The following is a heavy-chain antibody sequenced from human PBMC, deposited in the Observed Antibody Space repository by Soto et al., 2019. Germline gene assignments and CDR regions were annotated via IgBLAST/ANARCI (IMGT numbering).Heavy chain of an antibody. Sequence: RLSCAASRFTFSSYWMSWVRQAPGKGLEWVANIKQDGSEKYYVDSVKGRFTISRDNAKNSLYLQMNSLRAEDTAVYYCARDATRTSGWYYFDYWGQGTLVTVSS. J-gene: IGHJ4*02. CDR1: RFTFSSYW. CDR3: ARDATRTSGWYYFDY. V-gene: IGHV3-7*03. D-gene: IGHD6-19*01. CDR2: IKQDGSEK.